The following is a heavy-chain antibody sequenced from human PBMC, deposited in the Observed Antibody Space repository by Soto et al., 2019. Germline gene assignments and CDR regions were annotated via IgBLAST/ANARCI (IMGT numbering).Heavy chain of an antibody. J-gene: IGHJ4*02. CDR2: IYYSGST. CDR1: GGSISNYY. CDR3: ASSRDSGYGPFDF. V-gene: IGHV4-59*01. D-gene: IGHD5-12*01. Sequence: QVQLQESGPGLVKPSETLSLTCTVSGGSISNYYWSWIRQPPGKGLEWIGYIYYSGSTDYNPSLKSRVTMSVDTSKNQFSLNLRSVTSADTXVYFCASSRDSGYGPFDFWGQGSLVTVSS.